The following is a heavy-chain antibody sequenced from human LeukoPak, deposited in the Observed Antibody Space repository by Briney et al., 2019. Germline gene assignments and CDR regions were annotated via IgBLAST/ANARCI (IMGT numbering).Heavy chain of an antibody. CDR1: GYSFTSYW. V-gene: IGHV5-51*01. Sequence: GESLKISCKGSGYSFTSYWIGWVRQMPGKGLEWMGIIYPGDSDTRYSPSFQGQVTISADKSISTAYLQWSSLKASDTAMYYCARQGCKGVVGAATPVCNWFDPWGQGTLVTVSS. CDR3: ARQGCKGVVGAATPVCNWFDP. J-gene: IGHJ5*02. D-gene: IGHD2-15*01. CDR2: IYPGDSDT.